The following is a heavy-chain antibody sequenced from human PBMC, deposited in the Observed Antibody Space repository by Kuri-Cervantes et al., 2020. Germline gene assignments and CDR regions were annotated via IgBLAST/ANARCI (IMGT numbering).Heavy chain of an antibody. D-gene: IGHD2-15*01. CDR1: GFTVSSNY. V-gene: IGHV3-53*01. J-gene: IGHJ6*02. CDR2: IYSGGST. CDR3: AKKRGRYYYYGMDV. Sequence: GESLKISCAASGFTVSSNYMSWVRQAPGKGLEWVSVIYSGGSTHYADSVKGRFTISRDNSKNTLYLQMNSLRAEDTAVYYCAKKRGRYYYYGMDVWGQGTTVTVSS.